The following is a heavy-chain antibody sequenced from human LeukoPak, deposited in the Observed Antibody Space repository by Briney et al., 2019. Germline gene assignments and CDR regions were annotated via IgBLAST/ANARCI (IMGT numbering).Heavy chain of an antibody. J-gene: IGHJ4*02. D-gene: IGHD3-9*01. CDR3: ARAAYYDILTGYFY. CDR2: IYYSGST. CDR1: GGSISSYY. Sequence: SETLSLTCTVSGGSISSYYWSWIRQPPGKGLEWIGYIYYSGSTNYNPSLKSRVTISVDTSKNQFSLKLSSVTAADTAVYYCARAAYYDILTGYFYWGQGTLVTVSS. V-gene: IGHV4-59*08.